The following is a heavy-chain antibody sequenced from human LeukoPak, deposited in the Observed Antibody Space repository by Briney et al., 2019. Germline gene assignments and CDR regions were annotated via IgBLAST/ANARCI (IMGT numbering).Heavy chain of an antibody. CDR1: GGTFSSYA. CDR3: ARDRDIVVVPAAAYYYYGMDV. D-gene: IGHD2-2*01. CDR2: IIPIFGTA. V-gene: IGHV1-69*13. J-gene: IGHJ6*02. Sequence: SVKVSCKASGGTFSSYAISWVRQAPGQGLEWMGGIIPIFGTANYAQKFQGRVTITADESTSIAYMELSSLRSEDTAVYYCARDRDIVVVPAAAYYYYGMDVWGQGTTVTVSS.